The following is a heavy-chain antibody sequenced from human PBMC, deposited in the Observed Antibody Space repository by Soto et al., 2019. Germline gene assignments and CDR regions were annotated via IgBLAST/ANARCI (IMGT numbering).Heavy chain of an antibody. CDR1: GGTFSSYA. CDR2: IIPIFGTA. CDR3: ARARHGYCSGGSCYRFDY. J-gene: IGHJ4*02. V-gene: IGHV1-69*13. Sequence: GASVKVSSKASGGTFSSYAISWVRQAPGQGLEWMGGIIPIFGTANYAQKFQGRVTITADESTSTAYMELSSLRSEDTAVYYCARARHGYCSGGSCYRFDYWGQGTRGTVSS. D-gene: IGHD2-15*01.